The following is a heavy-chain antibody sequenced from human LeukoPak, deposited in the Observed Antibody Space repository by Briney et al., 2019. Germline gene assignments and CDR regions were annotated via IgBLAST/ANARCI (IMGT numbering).Heavy chain of an antibody. CDR1: GFTFSSYD. CDR3: ARRSHNYYYYMDV. V-gene: IGHV3-13*01. CDR2: IGTAGDT. Sequence: SGGSLRLSCAASGFTFSSYDMHCVRQATGKVLEWVSAIGTAGDTYYPGSVKGRFTISRENAKNSLYLQMNSRRAGDTAVYYCARRSHNYYYYMDVWGKGTTVTVSS. J-gene: IGHJ6*03.